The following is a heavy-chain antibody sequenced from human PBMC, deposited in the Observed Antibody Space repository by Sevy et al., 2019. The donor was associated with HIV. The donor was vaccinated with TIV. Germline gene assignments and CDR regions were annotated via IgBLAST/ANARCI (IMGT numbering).Heavy chain of an antibody. Sequence: ASVKVSCKVSGYTLTQLSMHWVRQAPGEGPEWMGTFDPEDGETMYAQKFQGRVIMTEDTSTDTAYMELSTLRSEDTAFYYCATTKEYYDGSGYPFDDWGQGTLVTVSS. V-gene: IGHV1-24*01. CDR1: GYTLTQLS. CDR2: FDPEDGET. J-gene: IGHJ4*02. CDR3: ATTKEYYDGSGYPFDD. D-gene: IGHD3-22*01.